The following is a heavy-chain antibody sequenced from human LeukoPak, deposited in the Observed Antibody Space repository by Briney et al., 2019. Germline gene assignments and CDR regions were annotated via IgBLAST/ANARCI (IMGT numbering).Heavy chain of an antibody. CDR1: GGSISSYY. CDR3: ASHRIAAAGNWFDP. D-gene: IGHD6-13*01. CDR2: IYYSGST. J-gene: IGHJ5*02. V-gene: IGHV4-59*08. Sequence: SETLSLTCTVSGGSISSYYWSWIRQPPGKGLEWIGYIYYSGSTNYNPSLKSRVTISVDTSKNQFSLKLSSVTAADTAVYYCASHRIAAAGNWFDPWGQGTLVTVPS.